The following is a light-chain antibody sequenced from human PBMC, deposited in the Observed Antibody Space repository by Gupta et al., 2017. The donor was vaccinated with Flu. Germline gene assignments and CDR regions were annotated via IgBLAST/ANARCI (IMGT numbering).Light chain of an antibody. Sequence: QLVLTQSPSASASLGASVKLTCTLSSGHSSYAIAGHQQQPEKGPRYLMKLNSDGSHSKGDGIPDRFSGSSSGAERYLTISSLQSEDEADYYCQTWGTGIRVFGGGTKLTV. CDR3: QTWGTGIRV. CDR2: LNSDGSH. CDR1: SGHSSYA. J-gene: IGLJ2*01. V-gene: IGLV4-69*01.